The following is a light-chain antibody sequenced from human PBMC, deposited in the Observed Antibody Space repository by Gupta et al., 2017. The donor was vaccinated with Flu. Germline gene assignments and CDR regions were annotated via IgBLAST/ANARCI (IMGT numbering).Light chain of an antibody. CDR1: QSVSSF. V-gene: IGKV3-11*01. CDR3: QLRRT. J-gene: IGKJ1*01. Sequence: EIVLTQSPATLSLSPGERATLSCRASQSVSSFLAWYQQKPGQAPRLLIYDASNRATGIPARFSGSGSGTDFSLTISSLEPEDCAGYYCQLRRTFGQGTKVEIK. CDR2: DAS.